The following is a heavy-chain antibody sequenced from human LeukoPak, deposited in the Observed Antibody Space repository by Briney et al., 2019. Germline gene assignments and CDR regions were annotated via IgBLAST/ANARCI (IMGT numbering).Heavy chain of an antibody. CDR1: GGTFSSYA. J-gene: IGHJ6*02. D-gene: IGHD3-3*01. CDR2: IIPILGIA. V-gene: IGHV1-69*04. Sequence: GASVKVSFKASGGTFSSYAISWVRQAPGQGVEWMGRIIPILGIANYAQKFQGRVTITADKSTSTAYMELSSLRSEDTAVYYCITTHPNPNGMDVWGQGTTVTVSS. CDR3: ITTHPNPNGMDV.